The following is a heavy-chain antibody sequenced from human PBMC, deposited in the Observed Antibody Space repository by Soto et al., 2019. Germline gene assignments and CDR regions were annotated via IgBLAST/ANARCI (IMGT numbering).Heavy chain of an antibody. CDR1: GFSITSFA. V-gene: IGHV3-23*01. J-gene: IGHJ4*02. Sequence: PGGSLRLSCVASGFSITSFAMSWVRQAPGKGLEWASAISASGGRTYADSVKGRFTISRDNSKNTLYLQMNSLRVEDTAVYYCAKVLSSGSYSGALEYWGQGXLVTVSS. CDR3: AKVLSSGSYSGALEY. CDR2: ISASGGRT. D-gene: IGHD1-26*01.